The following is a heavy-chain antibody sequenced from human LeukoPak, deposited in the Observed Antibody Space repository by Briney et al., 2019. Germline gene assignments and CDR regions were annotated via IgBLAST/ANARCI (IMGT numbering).Heavy chain of an antibody. CDR1: SGSISSYY. Sequence: PSETLSLTCTVSSGSISSYYWSWIRQPPGKGLEWIGYISYSGSTNYNPSLKSRVSMSVDTSKNQFSLKLSSVTAADTAVYYCARGGKLNSSSVYYYYYMDVWGKGTTVTVSS. D-gene: IGHD6-6*01. CDR3: ARGGKLNSSSVYYYYYMDV. CDR2: ISYSGST. J-gene: IGHJ6*03. V-gene: IGHV4-59*01.